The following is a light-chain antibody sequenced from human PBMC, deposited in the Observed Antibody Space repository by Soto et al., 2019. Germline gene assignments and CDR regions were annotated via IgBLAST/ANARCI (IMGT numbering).Light chain of an antibody. CDR1: SSDVGGYHY. CDR2: EVS. CDR3: SSYAGSNNVV. Sequence: QSVLTQPPSASGSPGQSVTISCTGTSSDVGGYHYVSWYQQHPGKAPKLMSYEVSKRPSGVPDRFSGSTSGNTASLPVSGPQAEDEADYYCSSYAGSNNVVFVGGTKLTVL. V-gene: IGLV2-8*01. J-gene: IGLJ2*01.